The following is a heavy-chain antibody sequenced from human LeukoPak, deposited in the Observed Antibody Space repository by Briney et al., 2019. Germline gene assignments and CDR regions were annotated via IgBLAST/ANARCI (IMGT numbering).Heavy chain of an antibody. CDR2: INGGGVNT. D-gene: IGHD4-11*01. Sequence: GGSLRLSCAASRFSFSTYAMHWVRQAPGKGLEWVSTINGGGVNTHYADSVGGRFTISRDNSKNTLFLQMNSLRDEDTAVYYCAKDLYSNYGPADYWGQGNLVTVSS. CDR3: AKDLYSNYGPADY. J-gene: IGHJ4*02. CDR1: RFSFSTYA. V-gene: IGHV3-23*01.